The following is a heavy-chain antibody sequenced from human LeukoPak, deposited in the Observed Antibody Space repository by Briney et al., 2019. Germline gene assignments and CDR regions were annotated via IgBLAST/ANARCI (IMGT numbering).Heavy chain of an antibody. CDR1: GGSISSYY. V-gene: IGHV4-4*09. Sequence: SETLSLTCTVSGGSISSYYWSWIRQSPGEGLGWIGEFHPRGTTNYNPSLKSRVTISVDKSKNQFSLKLTSVTAADTAVYYCARNGYYSVEYWGQGTLLTVSS. J-gene: IGHJ4*02. CDR2: FHPRGTT. D-gene: IGHD4-17*01. CDR3: ARNGYYSVEY.